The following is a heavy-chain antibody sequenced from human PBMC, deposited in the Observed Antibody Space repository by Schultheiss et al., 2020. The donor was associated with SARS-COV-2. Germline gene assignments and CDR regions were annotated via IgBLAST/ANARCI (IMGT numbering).Heavy chain of an antibody. D-gene: IGHD6-13*01. CDR3: ARDRLTYSASWYGIDF. CDR2: ISAAGGGT. J-gene: IGHJ4*02. V-gene: IGHV3-21*06. CDR1: GFTVSSNY. Sequence: GGSLRLSCAASGFTVSSNYMSWVRQAPGKGLEWVSTISAAGGGTYYADSVKGRFTVSRDNAKNSLYLQMDSLRAEDTAVYYCARDRLTYSASWYGIDFWGQGTLVTVSS.